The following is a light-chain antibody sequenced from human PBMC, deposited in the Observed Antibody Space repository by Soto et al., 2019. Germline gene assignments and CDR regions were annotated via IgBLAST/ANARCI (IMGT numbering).Light chain of an antibody. CDR3: QQYDSSHLT. J-gene: IGKJ4*01. CDR2: GTS. V-gene: IGKV3-20*01. CDR1: QSVTSST. Sequence: ENVLTQSPGTLSLSPGERATLSSRASQSVTSSTLAWYQKKPGQAPSLLIYGTSSRATGIPDRFSGSGSGTDFTLTISRLEPEDFAVYYCQQYDSSHLTFGGGTKVEIK.